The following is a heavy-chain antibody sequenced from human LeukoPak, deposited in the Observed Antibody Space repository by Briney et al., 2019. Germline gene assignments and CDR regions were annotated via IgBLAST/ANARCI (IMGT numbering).Heavy chain of an antibody. J-gene: IGHJ4*02. CDR1: GFTFSNAW. V-gene: IGHV3-15*01. CDR3: TTWVSGYPDY. D-gene: IGHD3-22*01. Sequence: GGSLRLSCAASGFTFSNAWMSWVRQAPGKGLEWVGCIKSKTDGGTTDYAAPVKGRFTISRDDSKNTLYLQMNSLKAEDTAVYYCTTWVSGYPDYWGQGTLVTVSS. CDR2: IKSKTDGGTT.